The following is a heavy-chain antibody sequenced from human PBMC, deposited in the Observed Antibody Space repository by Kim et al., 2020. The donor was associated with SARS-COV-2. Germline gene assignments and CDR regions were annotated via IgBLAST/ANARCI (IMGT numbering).Heavy chain of an antibody. J-gene: IGHJ4*02. CDR1: GGSISSSSYY. CDR3: ARHPGFAYDSSGYYDSRFDY. V-gene: IGHV4-39*01. CDR2: IYYSGST. Sequence: SETLSLTCTVSGGSISSSSYYWGWIRQPPGKGLEWIGSIYYSGSTYYNPSLKSRVTISVDTSKNQFSLKLSSVTAADTAVYYCARHPGFAYDSSGYYDSRFDYWGQGTLVTVSS. D-gene: IGHD3-22*01.